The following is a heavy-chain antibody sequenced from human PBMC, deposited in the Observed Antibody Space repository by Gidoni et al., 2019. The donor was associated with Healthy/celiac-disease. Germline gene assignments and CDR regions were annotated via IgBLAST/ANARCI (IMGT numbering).Heavy chain of an antibody. CDR1: GFTFSSYE. V-gene: IGHV3-48*03. CDR2: ISSSGSTI. D-gene: IGHD3-3*01. Sequence: EVQLVESGGGLVQPGGSLRLSCAASGFTFSSYEMNWVRQAPGKGLEWVSYISSSGSTIYYADSVKGRFTISRDNAKNSLYLQMNSLRAEDTAVYYCARVLYDFWSGYYPGMDVWGQGTTVTVSS. J-gene: IGHJ6*02. CDR3: ARVLYDFWSGYYPGMDV.